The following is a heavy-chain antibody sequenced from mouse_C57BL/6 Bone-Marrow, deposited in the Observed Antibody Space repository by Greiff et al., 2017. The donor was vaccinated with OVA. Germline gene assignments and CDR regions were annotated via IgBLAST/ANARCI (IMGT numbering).Heavy chain of an antibody. Sequence: VKLQQPGAELVKPGASVKLSCKASGYTFTSYWMHWVKQRPGQGLEWIGKIDPCDSYTNYNQKFKGKATLTVDTSSSTAYMQLSSLTSEDSAVYDCARDGFYYYAMDYWGQGTSVTVSA. J-gene: IGHJ4*01. V-gene: IGHV1-50*01. CDR2: IDPCDSYT. D-gene: IGHD2-3*01. CDR1: GYTFTSYW. CDR3: ARDGFYYYAMDY.